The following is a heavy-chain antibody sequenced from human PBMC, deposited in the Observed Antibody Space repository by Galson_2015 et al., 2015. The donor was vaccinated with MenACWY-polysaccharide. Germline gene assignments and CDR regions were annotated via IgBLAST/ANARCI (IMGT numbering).Heavy chain of an antibody. D-gene: IGHD3-3*01. CDR2: IRSSGTNT. CDR1: GFTFSSYW. V-gene: IGHV3-23*01. J-gene: IGHJ5*02. Sequence: SLRLSCAASGFTFSSYWMHRVRQAPGKGLEWVSAIRSSGTNTYYADSVKGRFTISRDNSKNTLYLQMNSLRAEDTAVYYCAKDSTDFWSVAGRFDHWGQGTLVTVSS. CDR3: AKDSTDFWSVAGRFDH.